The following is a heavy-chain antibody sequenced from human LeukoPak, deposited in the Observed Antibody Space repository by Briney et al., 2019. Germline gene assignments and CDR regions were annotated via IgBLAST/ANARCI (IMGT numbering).Heavy chain of an antibody. Sequence: KPSETLPLTCAVYGGSFSGYYWSWIRQPPGKGLEWIGEINHSGSTNYNPSLKSRVTISVDTSKNQFSLKLSSVTAADTAVYYCARDVPTYYYDSSGPKKVYYFDYWGQGTLVTVSS. D-gene: IGHD3-22*01. CDR1: GGSFSGYY. J-gene: IGHJ4*02. CDR2: INHSGST. CDR3: ARDVPTYYYDSSGPKKVYYFDY. V-gene: IGHV4-34*01.